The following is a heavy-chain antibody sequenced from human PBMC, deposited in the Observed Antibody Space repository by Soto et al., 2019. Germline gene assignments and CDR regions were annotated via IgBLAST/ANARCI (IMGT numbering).Heavy chain of an antibody. CDR3: ARESGENWSYEAY. Sequence: SETLSRTCAASGDSISSYAWNWIRQTAGRGLQWIGRVSPSGHTQYRSSFETRVTISVDMSTNQFFLELRYVTAADTAVYYCARESGENWSYEAYWGQGTQVTVPS. CDR2: VSPSGHT. V-gene: IGHV4-4*07. J-gene: IGHJ4*02. CDR1: GDSISSYA. D-gene: IGHD1-7*01.